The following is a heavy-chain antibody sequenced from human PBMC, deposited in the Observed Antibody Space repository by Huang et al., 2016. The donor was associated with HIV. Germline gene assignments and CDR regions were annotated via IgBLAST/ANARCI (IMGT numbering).Heavy chain of an antibody. Sequence: QVQLVQSGAEVKKPGASVKVSCKASGYTFRSVGIRWGRQAPGQGLEWVGWISVYNVNTKFAQKFQGRLTMTTDTSTSTAYMELRSLRSDDTAVYYCARGGGIQLWLLGYYYMDVWGNGTTVTVSS. J-gene: IGHJ6*03. CDR1: GYTFRSVG. CDR2: ISVYNVNT. D-gene: IGHD5-18*01. V-gene: IGHV1-18*01. CDR3: ARGGGIQLWLLGYYYMDV.